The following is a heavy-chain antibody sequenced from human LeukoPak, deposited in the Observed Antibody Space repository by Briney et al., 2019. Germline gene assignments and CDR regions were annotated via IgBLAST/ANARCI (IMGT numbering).Heavy chain of an antibody. V-gene: IGHV3-21*01. CDR2: ISSSSSFI. D-gene: IGHD5-12*01. CDR3: ARDRAYSGYGTDAFDI. Sequence: GGSLRLSCAASGFTFSTYTMNWVRQAPGKGLEWVSSISSSSSFIYYADSVKGRFTISRDNSKNTLYLQMGSLRAEDMAVYYCARDRAYSGYGTDAFDIWGQGTLVTVSS. CDR1: GFTFSTYT. J-gene: IGHJ3*02.